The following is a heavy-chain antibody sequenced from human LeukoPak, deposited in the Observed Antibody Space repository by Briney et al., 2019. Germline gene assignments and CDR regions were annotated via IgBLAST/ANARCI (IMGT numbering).Heavy chain of an antibody. J-gene: IGHJ4*02. CDR2: IYSGGST. CDR3: ARDGTAAMRIH. D-gene: IGHD2-2*01. CDR1: GFTVSSNY. Sequence: GGSLRLSCAASGFTVSSNYMSWVRQAPGKGLEWVSVIYSGGSTYYADSVKGRFTISRDNSKNTLYLQMNSLRAEDTAVYYCARDGTAAMRIHWGQGTLVTVSS. V-gene: IGHV3-66*01.